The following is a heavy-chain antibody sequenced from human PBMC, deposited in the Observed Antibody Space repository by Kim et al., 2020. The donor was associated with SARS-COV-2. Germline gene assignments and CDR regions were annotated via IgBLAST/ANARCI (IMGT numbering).Heavy chain of an antibody. V-gene: IGHV3-21*01. CDR2: ISSSSNYI. J-gene: IGHJ6*01. Sequence: GGSLRLSCAASGFTFSSYSMNWVRQAPGKGLEWVSFISSSSNYIYYADSVKGRFTISRDNAKNSLYLQMNSLRAEDTAVYYCARERPGYLDGWGQGTTVTVSS. CDR3: ARERPGYLDG. D-gene: IGHD2-15*01. CDR1: GFTFSSYS.